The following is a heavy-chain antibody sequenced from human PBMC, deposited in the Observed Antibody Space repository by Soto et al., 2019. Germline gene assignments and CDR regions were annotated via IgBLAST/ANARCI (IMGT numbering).Heavy chain of an antibody. CDR2: ISSSSSTI. V-gene: IGHV3-48*02. D-gene: IGHD3-22*01. Sequence: GGSLRLSCAASGFTFSSYSMNWVRQAPGKGLEWVSYISSSSSTIYYADSVKGRFTISRDNAKNSLYLQMNSLRDEDTAVYYCASLPGYYDSSGYSRWGRYYWGQGTLVTVSS. CDR3: ASLPGYYDSSGYSRWGRYY. CDR1: GFTFSSYS. J-gene: IGHJ4*02.